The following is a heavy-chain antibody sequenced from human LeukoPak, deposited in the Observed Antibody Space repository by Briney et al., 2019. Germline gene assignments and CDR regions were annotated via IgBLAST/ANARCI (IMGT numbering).Heavy chain of an antibody. CDR3: ARSRCGYYYDSSGYCHFDY. V-gene: IGHV4-34*01. CDR2: INHSGST. CDR1: GGSFSGYY. J-gene: IGHJ4*02. Sequence: PSETLSLTCAVYGGSFSGYYWSWIRQPPGKGLEWIGEINHSGSTNYNPSLKSRVTISVDTSKNQFSLKLSSVTAADTAVYYCARSRCGYYYDSSGYCHFDYWGQGTLVTVSS. D-gene: IGHD3-22*01.